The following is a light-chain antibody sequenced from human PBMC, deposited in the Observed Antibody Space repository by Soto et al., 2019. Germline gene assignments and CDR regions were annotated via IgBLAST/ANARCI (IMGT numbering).Light chain of an antibody. CDR2: WAS. Sequence: DIVMTQSPDSLAVSLGERATINCKSSQSVLYSSNNKNYLAWYQQKPGQPPKLLIYWASTRESGVPDRFSGNGSGTDFTLTISSLQAEDVAVYYRQQYYGTPRTFGQGTKVDIK. CDR3: QQYYGTPRT. CDR1: QSVLYSSNNKNY. V-gene: IGKV4-1*01. J-gene: IGKJ1*01.